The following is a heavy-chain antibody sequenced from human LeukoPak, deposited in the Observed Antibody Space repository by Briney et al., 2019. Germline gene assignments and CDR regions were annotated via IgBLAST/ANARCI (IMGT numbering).Heavy chain of an antibody. D-gene: IGHD3-10*01. V-gene: IGHV3-23*01. CDR2: ISGSGGST. Sequence: GGSLRLSCAASGFTFSSYAMSWVRQAPGKGLEWFSAISGSGGSTYYADSVKGRFTISRDNSKNTLYLQMNSLRAEDTAVYYCAKDLPATYYYGSGSYYNWNAFDIWGQGTMVTVSS. CDR3: AKDLPATYYYGSGSYYNWNAFDI. J-gene: IGHJ3*02. CDR1: GFTFSSYA.